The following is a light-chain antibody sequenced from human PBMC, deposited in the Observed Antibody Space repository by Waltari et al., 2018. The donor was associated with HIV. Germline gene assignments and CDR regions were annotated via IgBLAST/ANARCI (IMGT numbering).Light chain of an antibody. CDR3: SSYTTSSTLV. V-gene: IGLV2-14*01. CDR1: SSDDGGYNS. CDR2: EVS. J-gene: IGLJ1*01. Sequence: QSALTQPASVSGSPGQSTTIWFAGTSSDDGGYNSVSWYQQHPGKAPKLIMYEVSNRPSGISHRFSGSKSDNTASLTISGLQAEDEADYYCSSYTTSSTLVFGTGTKVSVL.